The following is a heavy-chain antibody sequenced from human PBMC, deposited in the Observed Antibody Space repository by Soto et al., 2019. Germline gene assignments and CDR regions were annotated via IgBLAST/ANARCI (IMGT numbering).Heavy chain of an antibody. J-gene: IGHJ4*02. CDR2: ISYDGSNK. CDR3: AKENVLRYFDWPRTYYFDY. Sequence: PGGSLRLSCAASGFTFSSYGMHWVRQAPGKGLEWVAVISYDGSNKYYADSVKGRFTISRDNSKNTLYLQMNSLRAEDTAVYYCAKENVLRYFDWPRTYYFDYWGQGTLVTVSS. V-gene: IGHV3-30*18. D-gene: IGHD3-9*01. CDR1: GFTFSSYG.